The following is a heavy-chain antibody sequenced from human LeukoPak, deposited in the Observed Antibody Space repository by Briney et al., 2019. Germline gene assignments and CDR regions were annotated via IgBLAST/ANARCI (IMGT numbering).Heavy chain of an antibody. J-gene: IGHJ3*01. CDR1: GDSTGSNTYY. Sequence: SETLSLTCAVSGDSTGSNTYYWSWIRQHPEKGLEWLGYIHYSGSTFYNPSLKSRATLLMDTSNNLFSLSLTSATAADTAVYFCARDVRGVAGAFELWGQGTRVTVSS. V-gene: IGHV4-31*11. CDR2: IHYSGST. CDR3: ARDVRGVAGAFEL. D-gene: IGHD3-10*02.